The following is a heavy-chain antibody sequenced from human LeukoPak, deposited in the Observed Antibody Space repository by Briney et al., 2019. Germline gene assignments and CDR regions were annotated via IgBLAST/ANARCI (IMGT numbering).Heavy chain of an antibody. CDR2: IYYSGST. CDR3: ARDVALYFDL. V-gene: IGHV4-61*01. CDR1: GGSVSSGSYY. Sequence: SETLSLTCSVSGGSVSSGSYYWRWIRQPPGKGLEWIGHIYYSGSTTYNPSLKSRVTVSVDTSKNQLSLKLSSVTAADTAVYYCARDVALYFDLWGRGTLVTVSS. J-gene: IGHJ2*01.